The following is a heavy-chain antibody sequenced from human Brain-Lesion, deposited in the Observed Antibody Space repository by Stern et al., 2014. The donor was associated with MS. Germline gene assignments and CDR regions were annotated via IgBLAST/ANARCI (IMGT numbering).Heavy chain of an antibody. Sequence: QLVESGPGLVKPSETLSLTCTVAGGSVSSTSYAWAWIRQPPGKGLEWIGTIYYSGNTYYSPSLKGRPTISLDTPKNQFPLQRRSGTAADTAVYYCAGEEDIRYCSGGSCTGNWFDPWGQGTLVTVSS. CDR3: AGEEDIRYCSGGSCTGNWFDP. J-gene: IGHJ5*02. V-gene: IGHV4-39*01. CDR2: IYYSGNT. CDR1: GGSVSSTSYA. D-gene: IGHD2-15*01.